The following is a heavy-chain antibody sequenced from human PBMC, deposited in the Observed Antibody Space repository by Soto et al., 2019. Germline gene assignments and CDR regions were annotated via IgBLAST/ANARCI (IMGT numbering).Heavy chain of an antibody. CDR2: IYYSGST. J-gene: IGHJ4*02. CDR3: ARQTAYYDSCGYYLD. CDR1: GGSISSSSYY. D-gene: IGHD3-22*01. V-gene: IGHV4-39*01. Sequence: QLQLQESGPGLVKPSETLSLTCTVSGGSISSSSYYWGWIREPPGKGLEWIGSIYYSGSTYYNPSLKSRVTISVDTSQNQFSLKLSSVTAADTAVYYCARQTAYYDSCGYYLDWGQGTLVTVSS.